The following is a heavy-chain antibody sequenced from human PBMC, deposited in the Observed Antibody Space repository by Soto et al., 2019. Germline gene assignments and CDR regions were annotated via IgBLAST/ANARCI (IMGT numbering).Heavy chain of an antibody. Sequence: XGSLRLSCAAPGFTFSSYAMSWVRQAPGKGLEWVSAISGSGGSTYYADSVKGRFTISRDNSKNTLYLQMNSLRAEDTAVYYCAKSNSRTMYSGIFFDYWGQGTLVTVSS. CDR2: ISGSGGST. J-gene: IGHJ4*02. D-gene: IGHD3-9*01. CDR1: GFTFSSYA. CDR3: AKSNSRTMYSGIFFDY. V-gene: IGHV3-23*01.